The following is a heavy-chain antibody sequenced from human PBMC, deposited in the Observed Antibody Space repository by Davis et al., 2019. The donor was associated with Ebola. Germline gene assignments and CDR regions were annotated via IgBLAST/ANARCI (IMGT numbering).Heavy chain of an antibody. V-gene: IGHV3-30*04. J-gene: IGHJ5*02. CDR3: ARDGSSGWYDWFDP. D-gene: IGHD6-19*01. CDR1: GFTFSEFA. CDR2: VSYDGSKA. Sequence: PGGSLRLSCEVSGFTFSEFAMHWVRQAPGKGLEWVAIVSYDGSKAYYGDSVKGRFTISRDNSKNTLYLQMNSLRAEDTAVYYCARDGSSGWYDWFDPWGQGTLVTVSS.